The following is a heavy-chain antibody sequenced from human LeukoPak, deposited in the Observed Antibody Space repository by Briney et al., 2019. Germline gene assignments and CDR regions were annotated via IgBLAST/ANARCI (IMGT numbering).Heavy chain of an antibody. CDR1: GYTFTGYY. Sequence: GASVKVSCKASGYTFTGYYMHWVRQAPGQGLEWMGWINPNSGATNYAQKFQGRVTMTRDTSMSTVYMELSSLRSEDTAVYYCARLDSVLSIVPEGYWGQGTLVTVSS. CDR2: INPNSGAT. V-gene: IGHV1-2*02. J-gene: IGHJ4*02. D-gene: IGHD2-21*01. CDR3: ARLDSVLSIVPEGY.